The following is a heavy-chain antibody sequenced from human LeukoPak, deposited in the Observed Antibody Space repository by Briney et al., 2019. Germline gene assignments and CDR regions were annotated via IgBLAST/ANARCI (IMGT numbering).Heavy chain of an antibody. CDR3: ASSLMYSSSSRNYFDY. CDR2: IRYDGSNK. CDR1: GFTFSSYG. Sequence: GGSLRLSCAASGFTFSSYGMHWVRQAPGKGLEWVAFIRYDGSNKYYADSVKGRFTISRDNSRNTLYLQMNSLRAEDTAVYYCASSLMYSSSSRNYFDYWGQGTLVTVSS. D-gene: IGHD6-6*01. V-gene: IGHV3-30*02. J-gene: IGHJ4*02.